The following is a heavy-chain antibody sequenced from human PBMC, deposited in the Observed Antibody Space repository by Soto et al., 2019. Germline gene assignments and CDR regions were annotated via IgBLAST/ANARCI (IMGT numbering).Heavy chain of an antibody. V-gene: IGHV3-49*03. D-gene: IGHD6-6*01. CDR1: GFTFGDYA. Sequence: GGSLRLSCTASGFTFGDYAMSWFRQAPGKGLEWVGFIRSKAYGGTTEYAAPVKGRFTISRDDSKSIAYLKMNSLKTEDTAVYYCTRDKVYSSSFRFDYWGQGTLVTVSS. J-gene: IGHJ4*02. CDR2: IRSKAYGGTT. CDR3: TRDKVYSSSFRFDY.